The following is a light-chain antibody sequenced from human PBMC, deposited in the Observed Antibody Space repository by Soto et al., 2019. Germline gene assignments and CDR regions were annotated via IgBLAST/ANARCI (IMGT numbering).Light chain of an antibody. CDR3: QQYGTSPRT. V-gene: IGKV3-20*01. Sequence: EILLTQSPGTRSLSPGERATLSCRASQSFSSSYLAWYQQKPGQAPRLLIYATSSRATGIPDRFSGSGSQTDFTLTISRLEPEDFAVYYCQQYGTSPRTFGQGSKVDIK. CDR1: QSFSSSY. CDR2: ATS. J-gene: IGKJ1*01.